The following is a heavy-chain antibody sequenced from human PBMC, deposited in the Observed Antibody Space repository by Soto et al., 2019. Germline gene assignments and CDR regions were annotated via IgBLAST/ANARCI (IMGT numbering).Heavy chain of an antibody. CDR2: IYYSGST. Sequence: PSETLSLTCTVSGGSISSYYWSWIRQPPGKGLEWIGYIYYSGSTNYNPSLKSRVTISVDTSKNQFSLKLSSVTAADTAVYYCGRDRSEWGDYYYYGMDVWGQGTTVTVSS. D-gene: IGHD3-16*01. V-gene: IGHV4-59*01. CDR3: GRDRSEWGDYYYYGMDV. J-gene: IGHJ6*02. CDR1: GGSISSYY.